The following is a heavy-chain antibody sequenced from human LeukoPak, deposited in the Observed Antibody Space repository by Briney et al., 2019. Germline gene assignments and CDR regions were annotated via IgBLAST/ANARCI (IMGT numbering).Heavy chain of an antibody. CDR1: GGSISSYY. V-gene: IGHV4-59*01. CDR3: ARERPGSAGGFDY. CDR2: IYYSGST. J-gene: IGHJ4*02. D-gene: IGHD6-25*01. Sequence: PSETLSLTCTVSGGSISSYYWSWIRQPPGKGLEWIGYIYYSGSTNYNPSLKSRVTISVDTSKNQFSLKLSSVTAADTAVYYCARERPGSAGGFDYWGQGTLVTVSS.